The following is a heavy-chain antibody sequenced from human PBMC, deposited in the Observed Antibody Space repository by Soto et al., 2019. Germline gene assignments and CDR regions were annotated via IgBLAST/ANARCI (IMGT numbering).Heavy chain of an antibody. V-gene: IGHV4-30-2*01. D-gene: IGHD3-3*01. CDR1: GGSISSGGYS. CDR2: IYHSGST. Sequence: QLQLQESGSGLVKPSQTLSLTCAVSGGSISSGGYSWSWIRQPPGKGLEWIGYIYHSGSTYYNPSLKSRVTISVDRSKNQFSLKLSSVTAADTAVYYCARAHYDFWSGYYRGWFDPWGQGTLVTVSS. CDR3: ARAHYDFWSGYYRGWFDP. J-gene: IGHJ5*02.